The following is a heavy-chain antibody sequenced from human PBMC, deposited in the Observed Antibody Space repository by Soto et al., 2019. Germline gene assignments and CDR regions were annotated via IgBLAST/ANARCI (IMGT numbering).Heavy chain of an antibody. D-gene: IGHD3-10*01. CDR1: GGTFSNYA. CDR2: IIPIIGKR. J-gene: IGHJ3*02. CDR3: ATASITMVRGVVITNAFDI. Sequence: GASVKVSCKASGGTFSNYAITWVRQAPGQGLEWIGRIIPIIGKRDYAQKLQERVTITRDFFTSTAYMELSSLRSEDTAVYYCATASITMVRGVVITNAFDIWGQGTVVTVSS. V-gene: IGHV1-69*04.